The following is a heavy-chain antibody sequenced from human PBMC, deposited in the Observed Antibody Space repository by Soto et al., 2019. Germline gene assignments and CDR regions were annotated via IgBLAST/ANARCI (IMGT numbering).Heavy chain of an antibody. CDR3: AKFGMATTKRSPPYYIDY. CDR1: GFTFSSYA. CDR2: ISGSGGGT. Sequence: GGSLSLSCAASGFTFSSYAMSWVRQAPGKGLEWVSSISGSGGGTYYADSVKGRFTFSRDNSKNTLYLQMNSLRAEDTAVYYCAKFGMATTKRSPPYYIDYWGQGALVTVAS. D-gene: IGHD1-1*01. J-gene: IGHJ4*02. V-gene: IGHV3-23*01.